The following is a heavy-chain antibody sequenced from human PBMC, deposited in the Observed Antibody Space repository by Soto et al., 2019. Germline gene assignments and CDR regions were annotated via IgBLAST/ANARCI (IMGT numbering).Heavy chain of an antibody. J-gene: IGHJ4*02. D-gene: IGHD6-19*01. CDR3: ARDGITPLTGYSSGWYLGY. CDR2: IWYDGSNK. CDR1: GFTFSSYG. V-gene: IGHV3-33*01. Sequence: QVQLVESGGGVVQPGRSLRLSCAASGFTFSSYGMHWVRQAPGKGLEWVAVIWYDGSNKYYADSVKGRFTIYRDNSKNTLYMQMNSLRADDTAVYYCARDGITPLTGYSSGWYLGYWGQGTLVTVSS.